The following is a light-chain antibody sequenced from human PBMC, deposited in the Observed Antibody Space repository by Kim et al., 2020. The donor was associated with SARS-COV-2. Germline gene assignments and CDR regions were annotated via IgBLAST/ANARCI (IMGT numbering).Light chain of an antibody. CDR2: DAS. V-gene: IGKV3-11*01. Sequence: LSLSPGERATLSCRASQGVSDYLAWYQQKPGQAPRLLIYDASNRATGIPARFSGSGSGTDFTLTITSLEPEDFAVYYCQQRSIPLTFGGGTKLEI. J-gene: IGKJ4*01. CDR3: QQRSIPLT. CDR1: QGVSDY.